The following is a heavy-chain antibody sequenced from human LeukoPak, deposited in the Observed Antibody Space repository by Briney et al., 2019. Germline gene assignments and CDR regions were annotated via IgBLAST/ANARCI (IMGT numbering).Heavy chain of an antibody. D-gene: IGHD6-19*01. CDR3: ARDVGWGDLDY. V-gene: IGHV4-59*01. Sequence: SETLSLTCTVSGGSISSYYWSWIRQPPGKGLEWIGYIYYSGSTNYNPSLKSRVTISVDTSKNQFSLKLSSVTAADTAVYYCARDVGWGDLDYWGQGTLVTVSS. J-gene: IGHJ4*02. CDR2: IYYSGST. CDR1: GGSISSYY.